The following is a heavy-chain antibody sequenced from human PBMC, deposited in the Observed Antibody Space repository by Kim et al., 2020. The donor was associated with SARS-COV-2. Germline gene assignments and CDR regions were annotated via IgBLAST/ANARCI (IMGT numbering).Heavy chain of an antibody. CDR3: ARGRRHYDILTWAFDY. CDR1: GDSVSSNSAA. V-gene: IGHV6-1*01. J-gene: IGHJ4*02. CDR2: TYYRFKWYN. D-gene: IGHD3-9*01. Sequence: SQTLSLTCAISGDSVSSNSAAWNWIRQSPSRGLEWLGRTYYRFKWYNDYAVSVKTRITINPDTSKNQFSLQLNSVTPEDTTVYYCARGRRHYDILTWAFDYWGQGALVSVSS.